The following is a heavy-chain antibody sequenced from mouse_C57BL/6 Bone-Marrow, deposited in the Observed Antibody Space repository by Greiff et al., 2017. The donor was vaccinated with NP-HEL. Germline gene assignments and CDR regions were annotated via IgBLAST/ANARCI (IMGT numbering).Heavy chain of an antibody. V-gene: IGHV5-17*01. Sequence: EVKVVESGGGLVKPGGSLKLSCAASGFTFSDYGMHWVRQAPEKGLEWVAYISSGSSTIYYADTVKGRFTISSYNAKNTLFLQITSLRSEDTAMYYCARRGGSSVYYYAMDYWGQGTSVTVSS. CDR1: GFTFSDYG. CDR2: ISSGSSTI. D-gene: IGHD1-1*01. CDR3: ARRGGSSVYYYAMDY. J-gene: IGHJ4*01.